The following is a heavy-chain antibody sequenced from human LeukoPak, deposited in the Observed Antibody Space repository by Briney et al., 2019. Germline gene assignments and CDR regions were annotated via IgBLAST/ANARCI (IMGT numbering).Heavy chain of an antibody. V-gene: IGHV5-51*01. CDR1: GYSLTSYW. CDR2: IYPGDSDT. J-gene: IGHJ6*02. Sequence: GESLKISCKGSGYSLTSYWIGWVRQMPGKGLEWMGIIYPGDSDTRYSPSFQGQVTISADKSISTAYLQWSSLKASDTAMYYCARLRTTITGTTAYYYGMDVWGQGTTVTVSS. CDR3: ARLRTTITGTTAYYYGMDV. D-gene: IGHD1-7*01.